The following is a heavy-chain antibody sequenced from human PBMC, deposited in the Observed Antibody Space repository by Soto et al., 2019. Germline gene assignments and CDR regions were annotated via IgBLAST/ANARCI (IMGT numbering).Heavy chain of an antibody. Sequence: EVQLVESGGGLVKQGGSLRLSCAASGFTFSTYSMNWVRQPPGKGLEWVSSIRSSSAYIYYADSVKGRFTISRDNAKNSLYLQMNRLRAEDTAAYYSARGGGSPDALDFWGQGTMVTVSS. J-gene: IGHJ3*01. CDR3: ARGGGSPDALDF. CDR1: GFTFSTYS. D-gene: IGHD6-25*01. CDR2: IRSSSAYI. V-gene: IGHV3-21*04.